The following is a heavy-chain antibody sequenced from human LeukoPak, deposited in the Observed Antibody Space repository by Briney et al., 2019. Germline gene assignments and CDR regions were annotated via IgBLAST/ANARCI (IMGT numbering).Heavy chain of an antibody. CDR1: RFTFSTYA. Sequence: GGSLRLSCAASRFTFSTYAMSWVRQAPGKGLEWVSSVSGSGGTTYNADSVKGRFSISRDNSKNTLYLQMDSLRAEDTALYYCAKHWDSSGYFYSVYFDYWGQGTLVTVSS. V-gene: IGHV3-23*01. CDR2: VSGSGGTT. CDR3: AKHWDSSGYFYSVYFDY. J-gene: IGHJ4*02. D-gene: IGHD3-22*01.